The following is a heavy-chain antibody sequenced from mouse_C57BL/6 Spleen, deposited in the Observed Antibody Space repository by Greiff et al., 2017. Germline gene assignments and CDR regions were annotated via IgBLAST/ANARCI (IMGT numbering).Heavy chain of an antibody. J-gene: IGHJ3*01. Sequence: DVKLVESGGDLVKPGGSLKLSCAASGFTFSSYGMSWVRQTPDKRLEWVATISSGGSYTYYPDSVKGRFTISRDNAKNTLYRQMSSLKSEDTAVCYCASHSSGYGAYWGQGTLVTVSA. CDR1: GFTFSSYG. D-gene: IGHD3-2*02. V-gene: IGHV5-6*02. CDR3: ASHSSGYGAY. CDR2: ISSGGSYT.